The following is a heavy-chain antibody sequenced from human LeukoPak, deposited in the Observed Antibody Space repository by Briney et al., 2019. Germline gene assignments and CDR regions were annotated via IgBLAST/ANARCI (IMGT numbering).Heavy chain of an antibody. J-gene: IGHJ4*02. D-gene: IGHD4-23*01. CDR3: AGDTHYGGPY. Sequence: GGSLRLSCTDSGFTLTEHYISRYRQSPGRGLEWISWITASGTTKDYADSVRGRFTISRDNSKNSVYLQMSSLRADDTAVYYCAGDTHYGGPYWGQGTLVTVSS. V-gene: IGHV3-11*01. CDR1: GFTLTEHY. CDR2: ITASGTTK.